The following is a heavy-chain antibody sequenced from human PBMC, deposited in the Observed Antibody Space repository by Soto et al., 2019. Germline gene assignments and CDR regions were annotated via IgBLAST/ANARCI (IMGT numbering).Heavy chain of an antibody. CDR3: ARYLYDAFDI. CDR1: GGSFSGYY. J-gene: IGHJ3*02. V-gene: IGHV4-34*01. Sequence: QVQLQPWGAGLLKPSETLSLTCAVYGGSFSGYYWSWIRQPPGKGLEWIGEINHSGSTNYNPSLKSRVTISVDTSKNQFSLKLSSVTAADTAVYYCARYLYDAFDIWGQGTMVTVSS. CDR2: INHSGST.